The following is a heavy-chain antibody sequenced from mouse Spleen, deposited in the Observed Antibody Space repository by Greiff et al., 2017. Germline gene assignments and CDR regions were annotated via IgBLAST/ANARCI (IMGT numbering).Heavy chain of an antibody. CDR1: GYAFTNYL. CDR2: INPGSGGT. V-gene: IGHV1-54*01. Sequence: QVQLQQSGAELVRPGTSVKVSCKASGYAFTNYLIEWVKQRPGQGLEWIGVINPGSGGTNYNEKFKGKATLTADKSSSTAYMQLSSLTSEDSAVYFCARSRGFYYAMDYWGQGTSVTVSS. J-gene: IGHJ4*01. CDR3: ARSRGFYYAMDY.